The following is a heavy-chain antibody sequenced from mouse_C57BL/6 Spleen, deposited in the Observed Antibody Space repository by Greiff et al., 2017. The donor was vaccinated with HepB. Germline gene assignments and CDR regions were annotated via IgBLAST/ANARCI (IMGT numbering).Heavy chain of an antibody. Sequence: VQLQQSGAELVKPGASVKISCKASGYAFSSYWMNWVKQRPGKGLEWIGQIYPGDGDTNYNGKFKGKATLTADKSSSTAYMQLSSLTSEDSAVYCCARGGTLMYYFDYWGQGTTLTVSS. CDR2: IYPGDGDT. CDR3: ARGGTLMYYFDY. V-gene: IGHV1-80*01. CDR1: GYAFSSYW. D-gene: IGHD2-3*01. J-gene: IGHJ2*01.